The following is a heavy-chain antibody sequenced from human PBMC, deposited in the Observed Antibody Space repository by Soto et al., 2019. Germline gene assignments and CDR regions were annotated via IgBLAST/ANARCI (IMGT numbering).Heavy chain of an antibody. J-gene: IGHJ4*02. CDR2: VTGGRSQT. V-gene: IGHV3-21*01. CDR1: GLLFSSYS. D-gene: IGHD2-8*02. Sequence: GGSLRLSCATSGLLFSSYSINWVRQAPGKGLEWVSSVTGGRSQTDYADSVQGRFTMSRENAKNSLYLQMNSLRAEDTAVYYCARAEAVVYAINFDYWGQGTLVTVSS. CDR3: ARAEAVVYAINFDY.